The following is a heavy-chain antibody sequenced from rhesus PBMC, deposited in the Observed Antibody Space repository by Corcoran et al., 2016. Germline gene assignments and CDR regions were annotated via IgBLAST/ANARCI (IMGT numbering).Heavy chain of an antibody. Sequence: QVQLQESGPGLVKPSETLSLTCAVSGGSVSSSNWWSWIRQPPGKGLVWIGYISGSSGSTYYNPSLKSRVTISTDTSKNQFSLKLSSVTAADTAVYYCARSGYSSSIDYWGQGVLVTVSS. D-gene: IGHD5-24*01. CDR3: ARSGYSSSIDY. CDR2: ISGSSGST. V-gene: IGHV4-65*01. J-gene: IGHJ4*01. CDR1: GGSVSSSNW.